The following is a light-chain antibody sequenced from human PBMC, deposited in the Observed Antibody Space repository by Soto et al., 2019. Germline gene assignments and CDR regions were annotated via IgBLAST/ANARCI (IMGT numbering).Light chain of an antibody. CDR3: QSYDTTLSGAWV. V-gene: IGLV1-40*01. J-gene: IGLJ3*02. CDR2: GDD. Sequence: QSVLTQPPSVSGAPGQRVTISCTGSSSNLGAGFDVHWYQHLPGRAPKLLIKGDDNRPSGVPDRFSGSRSGTTASLAITGLQADDEADYYCQSYDTTLSGAWVFGGGTQLTVL. CDR1: SSNLGAGFD.